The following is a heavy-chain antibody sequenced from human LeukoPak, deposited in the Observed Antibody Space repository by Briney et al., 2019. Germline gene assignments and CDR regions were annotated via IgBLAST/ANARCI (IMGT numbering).Heavy chain of an antibody. CDR2: IKSKTDGGTT. J-gene: IGHJ4*02. V-gene: IGHV3-15*01. CDR3: TTQTTVTTDY. Sequence: KPSETLSLTCTVSGGSLSSSSYYWGWIRQPPGKGLEWVGRIKSKTDGGTTDYAAPVKGRFTISRDDSKNTLYLQMNSLKTEDTAVYYCTTQTTVTTDYWGQGTLVTVSS. D-gene: IGHD4-17*01. CDR1: GGSLSSSSYY.